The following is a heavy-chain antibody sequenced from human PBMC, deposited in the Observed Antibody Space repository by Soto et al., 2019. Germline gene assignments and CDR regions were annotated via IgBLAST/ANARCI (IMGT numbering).Heavy chain of an antibody. CDR1: GYTFTSYY. CDR2: INPSGGST. D-gene: IGHD2-15*01. J-gene: IGHJ4*02. Sequence: ASVKVSCKASGYTFTSYYMHWVRQAPGQGLEWMGIINPSGGSTSYAQKFQGRVTMTRDTSTSTVYMELSSLRSEDTAVYYCARAGSAAYCSGGSCYSDHWGQGTLVTVSS. CDR3: ARAGSAAYCSGGSCYSDH. V-gene: IGHV1-46*01.